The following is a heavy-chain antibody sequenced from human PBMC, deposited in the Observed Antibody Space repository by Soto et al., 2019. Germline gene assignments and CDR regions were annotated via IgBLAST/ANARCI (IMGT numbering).Heavy chain of an antibody. CDR2: ISGSGGST. CDR1: GFTFSSYA. Sequence: GSLRLSCAASGFTFSSYAMSWVRQAPGKGLEWVSAISGSGGSTYYADSVKGRFTISRDNSKNTLYLQMNSLRAEDTAVYYCAKLSLLWFGELYPAHFDCWGQGTLVTVSS. V-gene: IGHV3-23*01. J-gene: IGHJ4*02. D-gene: IGHD3-10*01. CDR3: AKLSLLWFGELYPAHFDC.